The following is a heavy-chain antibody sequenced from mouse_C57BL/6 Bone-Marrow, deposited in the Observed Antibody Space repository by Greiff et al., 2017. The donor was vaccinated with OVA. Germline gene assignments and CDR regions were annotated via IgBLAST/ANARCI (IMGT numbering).Heavy chain of an antibody. CDR3: ARNSLLSYAMDY. V-gene: IGHV2-2*01. D-gene: IGHD6-5*01. Sequence: QVQLQQSGPGLVQPSQSLSITCTVSGFSLTSYGVHWVRQSPGKGLEWLGVIWSGGSTDYNAAFIYRLSISKDNSKSQVFFKMNSLQADDTAIYYCARNSLLSYAMDYWGQGTSVTVSS. CDR1: GFSLTSYG. J-gene: IGHJ4*01. CDR2: IWSGGST.